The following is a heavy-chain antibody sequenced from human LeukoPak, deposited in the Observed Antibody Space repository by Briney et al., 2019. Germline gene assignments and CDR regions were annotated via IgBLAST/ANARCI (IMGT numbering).Heavy chain of an antibody. D-gene: IGHD6-19*01. CDR1: GFTFSSYS. J-gene: IGHJ4*02. Sequence: GGSLRLSCAASGFTFSSYSMNWVRQAPGKGLEWVSYISSSSSTIYYADSVKGRFTISRDNAKNSLYLQMNSLRDEDTAVYYCAREVYSSGWSSFDYWGQGTLVTVSS. V-gene: IGHV3-48*02. CDR2: ISSSSSTI. CDR3: AREVYSSGWSSFDY.